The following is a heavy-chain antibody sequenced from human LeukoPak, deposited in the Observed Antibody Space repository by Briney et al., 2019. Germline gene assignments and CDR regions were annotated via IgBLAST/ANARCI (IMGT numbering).Heavy chain of an antibody. J-gene: IGHJ4*02. CDR3: ATSYCGGDCYSGDY. V-gene: IGHV4-4*09. CDR1: GGSISSYY. Sequence: SETLSLTCTVSGGSISSYYWTWIRQPPGKGLEWIGYIYHRGSANYNPSLKSRVTISVDTSKNQFSLTLSSVTAADTAVYYCATSYCGGDCYSGDYWGQGTLVTVSS. CDR2: IYHRGSA. D-gene: IGHD2-21*01.